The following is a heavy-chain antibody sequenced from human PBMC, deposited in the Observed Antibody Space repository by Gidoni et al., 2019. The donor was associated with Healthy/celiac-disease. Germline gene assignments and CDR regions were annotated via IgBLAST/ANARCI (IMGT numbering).Heavy chain of an antibody. D-gene: IGHD1-26*01. CDR3: ARVMREWELINWFDP. V-gene: IGHV3-53*02. Sequence: EVQLVETGGGLIQPGGSLRLSCAASGFPVSRNYMSWVRQAPGKGLEWVSVSYSGGSTYYADSVKGRFTISRDNSKNTLYLQMNSLRAEDTAVYYCARVMREWELINWFDPWGQGTLVTVSS. J-gene: IGHJ5*02. CDR2: SYSGGST. CDR1: GFPVSRNY.